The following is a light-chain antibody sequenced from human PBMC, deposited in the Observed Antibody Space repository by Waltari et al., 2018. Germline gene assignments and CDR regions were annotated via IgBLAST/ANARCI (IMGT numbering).Light chain of an antibody. Sequence: DIQMTQSPSTLSASVGDRVTITCRASETVSKWLAWYQQKPGKAPKLLVYKASTLRSGVPSRFSGSGSGTEFSLTISLQPDDFATYYCQQSYTYSYTFGQGTKLEIK. CDR1: ETVSKW. CDR3: QQSYTYSYT. V-gene: IGKV1-5*03. J-gene: IGKJ2*01. CDR2: KAS.